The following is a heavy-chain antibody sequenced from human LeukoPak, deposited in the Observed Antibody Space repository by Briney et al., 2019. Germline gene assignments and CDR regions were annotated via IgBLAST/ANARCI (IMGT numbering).Heavy chain of an antibody. CDR3: GRGYGVRIPVAGM. J-gene: IGHJ4*02. CDR1: GYTFTSYD. D-gene: IGHD6-19*01. Sequence: ASVKVSCKASGYTFTSYDINWVRQATGQGLEWMGWMNPNSGNTGYAQKFQGRVTMARNTSISTAYMELSSLRSEDTAVYYCGRGYGVRIPVAGMWGQGTLVTVSS. V-gene: IGHV1-8*01. CDR2: MNPNSGNT.